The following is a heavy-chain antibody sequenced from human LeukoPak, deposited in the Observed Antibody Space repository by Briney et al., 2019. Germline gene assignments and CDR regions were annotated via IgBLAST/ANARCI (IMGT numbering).Heavy chain of an antibody. CDR1: GFTFSTYS. CDR3: ASGIDY. Sequence: GSLRLSCAASGFTFSTYSMNWVRQAPGKGLEWVSYISSSSNTIYYADSVKGRFTASRDNGQNSLYLQMNSLRDDDTALYYCASGIDYWGQGTLVTVSS. CDR2: ISSSSNTI. J-gene: IGHJ4*02. V-gene: IGHV3-48*02.